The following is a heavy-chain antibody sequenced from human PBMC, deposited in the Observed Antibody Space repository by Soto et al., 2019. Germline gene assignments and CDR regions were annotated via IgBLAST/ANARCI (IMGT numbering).Heavy chain of an antibody. V-gene: IGHV4-31*03. Sequence: SETLSLTCTVSGRPVSSGGYYWTWIRQFPGKGLEWIGYIYHIGSPSYNPSLKSRLSMSLDASKNQFSLNLTSVTAADTAIYYRVRDRALDSSGHWFDSWGQGTLVTVSS. D-gene: IGHD6-19*01. CDR3: VRDRALDSSGHWFDS. CDR1: GRPVSSGGYY. J-gene: IGHJ5*01. CDR2: IYHIGSP.